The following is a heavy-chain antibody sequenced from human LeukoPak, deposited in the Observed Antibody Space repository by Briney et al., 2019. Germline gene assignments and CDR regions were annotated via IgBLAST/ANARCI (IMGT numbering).Heavy chain of an antibody. CDR1: GGTFSSYT. CDR3: ARAPVGATLAAFDY. Sequence: SVKVSCKASGGTFSSYTISWVRQAPGQGLEWMGRTIPILGMANYAQKFQGRVTITADKSTSTAYMELSSLRSEDTAVYYCARAPVGATLAAFDYWGQGTLVTVSS. J-gene: IGHJ4*02. V-gene: IGHV1-69*02. D-gene: IGHD1-26*01. CDR2: TIPILGMA.